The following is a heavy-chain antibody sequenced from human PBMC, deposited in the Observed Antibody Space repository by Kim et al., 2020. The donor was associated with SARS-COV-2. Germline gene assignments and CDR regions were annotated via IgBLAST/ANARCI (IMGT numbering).Heavy chain of an antibody. CDR3: ARSGGLGFHGGYDLEEFDY. CDR1: GYTFTSYA. D-gene: IGHD5-12*01. J-gene: IGHJ4*02. CDR2: INAGNGNT. Sequence: ASVKVSCKASGYTFTSYAMHWVRQAPGQRLEWMGWINAGNGNTKYSQKFQGRVTITRDTSASTAYMELSSLRSEDTAVYYCARSGGLGFHGGYDLEEFDYWGQGTLVTVSS. V-gene: IGHV1-3*01.